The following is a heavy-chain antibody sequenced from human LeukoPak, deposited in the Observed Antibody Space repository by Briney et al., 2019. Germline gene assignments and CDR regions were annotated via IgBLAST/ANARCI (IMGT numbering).Heavy chain of an antibody. J-gene: IGHJ4*02. CDR2: NKSKTDGGTT. D-gene: IGHD3-3*01. CDR3: TTDRSYYDFWSGYYTGGYFDY. CDR1: VFTFCNAW. V-gene: IGHV3-15*01. Sequence: GGSLRLSCAASVFTFCNAWMSGVREAPGGGVVWFGHNKSKTDGGTTDFAAPVNGRFTISRDDSKNTVYLQMNSLKTEDTAVYYCTTDRSYYDFWSGYYTGGYFDYWGQGTLVTVSS.